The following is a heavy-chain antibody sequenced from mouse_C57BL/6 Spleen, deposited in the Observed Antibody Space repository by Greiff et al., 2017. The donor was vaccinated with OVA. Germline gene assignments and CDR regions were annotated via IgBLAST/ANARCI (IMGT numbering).Heavy chain of an antibody. Sequence: EVKLMESGPGMVKPSQSLSLTCTVTGYSITSGYDWHWIRHFPGNKLEWMGYIRYSGSTNYNPSLKSRISITHDTSKNHFFLKLNSVTTEDTATYYCARYGYDDAMDYWGQGTAVTVSS. V-gene: IGHV3-1*01. J-gene: IGHJ4*01. CDR1: GYSITSGYD. D-gene: IGHD2-2*01. CDR2: IRYSGST. CDR3: ARYGYDDAMDY.